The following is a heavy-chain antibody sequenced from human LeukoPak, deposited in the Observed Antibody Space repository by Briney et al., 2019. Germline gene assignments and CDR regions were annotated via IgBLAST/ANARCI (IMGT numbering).Heavy chain of an antibody. Sequence: EASVKVSCKASGYTFTSYGISWVRQAPGQGLEWMGWISAYNGNTNYAQKLQGRVTMTTDTSTSTAYMELRSLRSDDTAVYYCAREVDVSGGYYYDMDVWGQGTTVTVSS. V-gene: IGHV1-18*01. D-gene: IGHD3-10*01. CDR1: GYTFTSYG. CDR3: AREVDVSGGYYYDMDV. CDR2: ISAYNGNT. J-gene: IGHJ6*02.